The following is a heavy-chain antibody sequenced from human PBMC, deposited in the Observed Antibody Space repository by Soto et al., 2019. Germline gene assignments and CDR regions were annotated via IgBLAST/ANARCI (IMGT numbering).Heavy chain of an antibody. V-gene: IGHV4-59*01. Sequence: QVQLQESGPGLVKPSETLSLTCTVSGGSISSYYWSWIRQPPGKGLEWIGYIYYSGSTNYNPSLKGRVTISGDTSKSPFSLKVSSVTAADTAVYYCARRYGGNFDYWGQGTLVTVSS. J-gene: IGHJ4*02. CDR1: GGSISSYY. CDR3: ARRYGGNFDY. D-gene: IGHD1-26*01. CDR2: IYYSGST.